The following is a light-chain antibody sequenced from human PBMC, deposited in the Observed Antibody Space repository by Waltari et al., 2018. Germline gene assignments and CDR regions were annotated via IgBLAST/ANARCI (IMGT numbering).Light chain of an antibody. CDR2: AAS. Sequence: DIQMTQSPSSLSAYVGDRVSITCRASQGIINYLAWYQQKPGKVPKRLIYAASTLQSGVPSRFSGSGSGTDFTLTISSLQAEDAATYYCQKYVNAPATFGQGTKVEIK. J-gene: IGKJ1*01. CDR1: QGIINY. V-gene: IGKV1-27*01. CDR3: QKYVNAPAT.